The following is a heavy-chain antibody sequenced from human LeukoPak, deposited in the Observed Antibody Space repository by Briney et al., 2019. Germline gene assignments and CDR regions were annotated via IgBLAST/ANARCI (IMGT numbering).Heavy chain of an antibody. CDR3: ARDLSGIAGYTYGRGIDY. D-gene: IGHD5-18*01. V-gene: IGHV3-48*03. J-gene: IGHJ4*02. Sequence: PGGSLRLSRAASGFTFSSYEMNWVRQAPGKGLEWVSYISSSGSTIYYADSVKGRFTISRDNAKNSLYLLMNSLRAEDTAVYYCARDLSGIAGYTYGRGIDYWGQGTLVTVSS. CDR1: GFTFSSYE. CDR2: ISSSGSTI.